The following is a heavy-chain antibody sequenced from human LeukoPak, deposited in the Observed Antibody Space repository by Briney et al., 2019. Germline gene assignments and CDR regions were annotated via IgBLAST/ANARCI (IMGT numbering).Heavy chain of an antibody. D-gene: IGHD6-19*01. CDR3: AKDRGYSSGWLGLDY. V-gene: IGHV3-23*01. J-gene: IGHJ4*02. Sequence: GGSLRLSCAASGFTFSSYAMSWVRQAPGKGPEWVSAISGSGGSTYYADSVKGRFTISRDNSKNTLYLQMNSLRAEDTAVYYCAKDRGYSSGWLGLDYWGQGTLVTVSS. CDR2: ISGSGGST. CDR1: GFTFSSYA.